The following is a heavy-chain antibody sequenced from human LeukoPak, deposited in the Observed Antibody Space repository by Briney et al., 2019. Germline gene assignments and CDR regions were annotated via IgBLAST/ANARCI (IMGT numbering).Heavy chain of an antibody. CDR3: ARDPSSVTLYFFDY. CDR2: IDANNGDT. J-gene: IGHJ4*02. V-gene: IGHV1-2*02. CDR1: GYTFRGNY. D-gene: IGHD4-11*01. Sequence: ASVKVSCKASGYTFRGNYIHWLRQAPEQGLEWRGWIDANNGDTKSAQKFQGRVTMSRDTSISTAYMDLSSLSPDDAAVYYCARDPSSVTLYFFDYWGQGTLVTVSS.